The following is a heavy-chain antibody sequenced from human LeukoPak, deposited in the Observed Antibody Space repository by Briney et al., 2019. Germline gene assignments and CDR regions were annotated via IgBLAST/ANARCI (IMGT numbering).Heavy chain of an antibody. CDR3: ARAGHVITMIVVLDAFDI. Sequence: GESVRLSCAASGFSFDDYGMNWVRQAPGKGLEWVSGTHRSGGSTGYTDSVKGRFTISRDNAKSSLYLQMNTLRAEDTAVYYCARAGHVITMIVVLDAFDIWGRGTMVTVSS. CDR2: THRSGGST. D-gene: IGHD3-22*01. CDR1: GFSFDDYG. V-gene: IGHV3-20*04. J-gene: IGHJ3*02.